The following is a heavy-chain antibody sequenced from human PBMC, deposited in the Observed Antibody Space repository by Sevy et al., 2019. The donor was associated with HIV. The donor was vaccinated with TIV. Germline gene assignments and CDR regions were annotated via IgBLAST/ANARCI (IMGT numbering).Heavy chain of an antibody. CDR2: IYSDGST. CDR3: ARGGTIFGLVRHYFDY. J-gene: IGHJ4*02. CDR1: GFSVNSNY. D-gene: IGHD3-3*01. V-gene: IGHV3-66*01. Sequence: GGSLRLSCAASGFSVNSNYMTWVRQAPGKGLDWVSIIYSDGSTKYADVLKGRFTISRDNSKNTMYLQMNSLRVEDTAAYYCARGGTIFGLVRHYFDYWGQRTLVTVSS.